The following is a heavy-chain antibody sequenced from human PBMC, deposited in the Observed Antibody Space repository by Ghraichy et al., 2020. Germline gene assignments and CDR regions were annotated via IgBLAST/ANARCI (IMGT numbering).Heavy chain of an antibody. D-gene: IGHD3-3*01. CDR1: GGSFSGYY. CDR3: ARLRTTIFGVVIYYYYGMDV. V-gene: IGHV4-34*01. CDR2: INHSGST. J-gene: IGHJ6*02. Sequence: SETLSLTCAVYGGSFSGYYWSWIRQPPGKGLEWIGEINHSGSTNYNPSLKSRVTISVDTSKNQFSLKLSSVTAADTAVYYCARLRTTIFGVVIYYYYGMDVWGQGTTVTVSS.